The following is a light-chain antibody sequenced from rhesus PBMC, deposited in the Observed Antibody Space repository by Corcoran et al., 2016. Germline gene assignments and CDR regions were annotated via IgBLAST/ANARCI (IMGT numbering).Light chain of an antibody. V-gene: IGKV3-35*01. J-gene: IGKJ4*01. CDR1: QSVSTT. CDR2: YAS. Sequence: EIVMTQSPATLSLSPGERATLSCRASQSVSTTLAWYQQKPGQAPRLRIYYASNRATGIPDRFSGSGSGTDFTLTISSLGPEDVGVYYCQQYNDWVTFGGGTKVELK. CDR3: QQYNDWVT.